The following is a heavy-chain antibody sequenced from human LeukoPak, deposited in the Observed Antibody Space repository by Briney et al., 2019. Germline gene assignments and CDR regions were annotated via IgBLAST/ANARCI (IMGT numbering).Heavy chain of an antibody. V-gene: IGHV3-64*01. CDR3: ARAQGSSGSPDY. CDR1: GFTFSTYA. D-gene: IGHD3-22*01. CDR2: ISNNGVGT. Sequence: HPGGSLGLSCAASGFTFSTYAMFWVRQAPGKGLEYVSAISNNGVGTYYANSVKGRFTISRDNSKNTLYLQVGSLRAEDMAVYYCARAQGSSGSPDYWGQGTLVSVSS. J-gene: IGHJ4*02.